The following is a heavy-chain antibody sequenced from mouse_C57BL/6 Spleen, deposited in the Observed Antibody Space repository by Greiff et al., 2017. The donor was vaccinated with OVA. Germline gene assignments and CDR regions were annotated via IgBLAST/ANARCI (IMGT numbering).Heavy chain of an antibody. CDR3: ARRGDGNYEDTAWFAD. D-gene: IGHD2-1*01. V-gene: IGHV8-8*01. CDR2: IWWDDDK. CDR1: GFSLSTFGMG. J-gene: IGHJ3*01. Sequence: QVTLKESGPGILQPSQTLSLTCSFSGFSLSTFGMGVGWIRQPSGKGLEWLAHIWWDDDKSYNSALKRRLTISKDTSKNQVFLKIANVDTANTATYYCARRGDGNYEDTAWFADWGQGTLVTVSA.